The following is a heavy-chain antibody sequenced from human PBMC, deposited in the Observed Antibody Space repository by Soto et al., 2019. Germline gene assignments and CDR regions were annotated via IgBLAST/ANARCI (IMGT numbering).Heavy chain of an antibody. CDR1: GYTFTSYG. V-gene: IGHV1-18*01. J-gene: IGHJ4*02. CDR2: ISAYNGNT. Sequence: ASVKVSCKASGYTFTSYGISWVRQAPGQGLEWMGWISAYNGNTNYAQKLQGRVTMTTDTSTSTAYMELRSLRSDDTAVYYCARDYSSGWYDRYFDYWGQGTLVTVSS. CDR3: ARDYSSGWYDRYFDY. D-gene: IGHD6-19*01.